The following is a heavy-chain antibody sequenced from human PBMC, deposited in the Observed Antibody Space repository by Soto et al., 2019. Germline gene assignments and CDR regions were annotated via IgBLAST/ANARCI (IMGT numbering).Heavy chain of an antibody. CDR2: IYYSGST. CDR1: GVSISGSRYY. J-gene: IGHJ6*02. D-gene: IGHD6-13*01. V-gene: IGHV4-39*07. CDR3: ARYSSNWFQTEGMDV. Sequence: ASETLSLTCTVSGVSISGSRYYWGWIRQPPGRGLEWIGNIYYSGSTYYTPALKSRVTMSVDTSKKQFSLKLTSVTAADTAVYYCARYSSNWFQTEGMDVWGQGTTVTVSS.